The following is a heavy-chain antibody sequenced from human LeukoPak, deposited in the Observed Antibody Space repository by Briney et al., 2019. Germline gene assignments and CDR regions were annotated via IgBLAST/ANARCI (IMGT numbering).Heavy chain of an antibody. V-gene: IGHV3-23*01. D-gene: IGHD3-3*01. CDR1: GFTFSTYV. CDR2: ISGSGGST. Sequence: HPGGSLRLSCAASGFTFSTYVVNWVRQAPGKGLQWVSTISGSGGSTYYADSVKGRFTISRDNSENTLYLQMNSLRAEDTAVYYCAKTHDFWSGYYIDYWGQGTLVTVSS. CDR3: AKTHDFWSGYYIDY. J-gene: IGHJ4*02.